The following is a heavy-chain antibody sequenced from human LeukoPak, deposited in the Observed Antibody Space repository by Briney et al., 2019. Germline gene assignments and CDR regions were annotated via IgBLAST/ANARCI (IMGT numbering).Heavy chain of an antibody. CDR2: TNHSGST. CDR3: ARGIIAAAGPFDP. J-gene: IGHJ5*02. Sequence: SETLSLTCAVYGGSFSGYYWSWIRQPPGKGLEWIGETNHSGSTNYNPSLKSRVTISVDTSKNQFSLKLSSVTAADTAVYYCARGIIAAAGPFDPWGQGTLVTVSS. V-gene: IGHV4-34*01. CDR1: GGSFSGYY. D-gene: IGHD6-13*01.